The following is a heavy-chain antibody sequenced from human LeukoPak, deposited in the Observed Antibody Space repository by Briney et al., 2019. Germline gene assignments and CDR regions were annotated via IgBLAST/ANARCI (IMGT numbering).Heavy chain of an antibody. CDR1: GGSISSSSYY. Sequence: SETLSLTCTVSGGSISSSSYYWGWIRQPPGKGLEWIGSIYYSGSTYYNPSLKSRVTISVDTSKNQFSLKLSSVTAADTAVYYCARVMIVENAFDIWGQGTMVTVSS. V-gene: IGHV4-39*07. CDR2: IYYSGST. CDR3: ARVMIVENAFDI. J-gene: IGHJ3*02. D-gene: IGHD3-22*01.